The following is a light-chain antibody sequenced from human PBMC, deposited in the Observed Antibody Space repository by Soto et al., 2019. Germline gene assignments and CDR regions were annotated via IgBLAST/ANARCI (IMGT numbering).Light chain of an antibody. CDR2: DVS. CDR3: SSYTSSRHVV. Sequence: QSALTQPASVSGSPGQSITISCTGTSSDVGGYNYVSWYQQHPGKATKLMIYDVSNRPSGVSNRFSGSKSGNTASLTISGLQAEDEADYYCSSYTSSRHVVFGGGTKLTVL. V-gene: IGLV2-14*01. J-gene: IGLJ2*01. CDR1: SSDVGGYNY.